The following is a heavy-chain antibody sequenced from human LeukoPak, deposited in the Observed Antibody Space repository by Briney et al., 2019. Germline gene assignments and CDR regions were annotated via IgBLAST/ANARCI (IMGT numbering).Heavy chain of an antibody. Sequence: KPSETLSLTCAVSGGSFSGYYWSWIRQPPGKGLEWIGEINHSGSTNYNPSLKSRVTISVDTSKNQFSLELSSVAAAGAAVYYCARGVPPDYWGQGTLVTVSS. V-gene: IGHV4-34*01. CDR1: GGSFSGYY. J-gene: IGHJ4*02. CDR2: INHSGST. CDR3: ARGVPPDY.